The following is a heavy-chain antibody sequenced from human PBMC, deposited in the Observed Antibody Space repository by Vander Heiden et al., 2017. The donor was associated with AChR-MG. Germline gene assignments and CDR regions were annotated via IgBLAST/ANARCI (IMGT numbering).Heavy chain of an antibody. J-gene: IGHJ4*02. Sequence: EVQLVDSGGGLVQPGGSLRLSCAASGFTFSSYWMSWVRQAPGKGLEWVANIKQDGSEKYYVDSVKGRFTISRDNAKNSLYLQMNSLRAEDTAVYYCARDDYYDSSPVDYWGQGTLVTVSS. CDR1: GFTFSSYW. CDR2: IKQDGSEK. D-gene: IGHD3-22*01. V-gene: IGHV3-7*01. CDR3: ARDDYYDSSPVDY.